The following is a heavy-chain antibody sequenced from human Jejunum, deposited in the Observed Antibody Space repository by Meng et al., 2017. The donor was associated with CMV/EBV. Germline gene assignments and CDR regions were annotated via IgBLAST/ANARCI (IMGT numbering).Heavy chain of an antibody. J-gene: IGHJ4*02. CDR1: GFAFSDHK. D-gene: IGHD4/OR15-4a*01. CDR3: SRANTPVGDY. V-gene: IGHV3-72*01. Sequence: SCAASGFAFSDHKMDWVRQAPGKGLEWGGRIRDKVNSYTTYYAASVKGRFIISRDDSQNSLYLQMNSLNTEDTAVYYCSRANTPVGDYWGQGTLVTVSS. CDR2: IRDKVNSYTT.